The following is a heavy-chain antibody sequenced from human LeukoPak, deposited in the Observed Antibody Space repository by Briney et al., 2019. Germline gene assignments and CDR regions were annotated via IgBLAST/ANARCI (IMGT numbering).Heavy chain of an antibody. D-gene: IGHD3-10*01. V-gene: IGHV3-11*01. CDR2: ISSSGSTI. CDR3: ARVRMDYGSGSPADY. CDR1: GFTFSDYY. J-gene: IGHJ4*02. Sequence: SGGSLRLSCAASGFTFSDYYMSWIRQAPGKGLEWVSYISSSGSTIYYADSVKGRFTISRDNAKSSLYLQMNSLRAEVTAVYYCARVRMDYGSGSPADYWGQGTLVTVSS.